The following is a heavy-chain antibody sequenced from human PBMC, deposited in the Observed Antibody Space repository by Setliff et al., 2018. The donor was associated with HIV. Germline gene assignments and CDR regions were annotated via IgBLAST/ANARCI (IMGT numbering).Heavy chain of an antibody. J-gene: IGHJ4*02. Sequence: ASVKVSCKASGYPFNTHYIHWVRQAPGQGLEWMGIIRPSTGNTQYVQKFVGRVTMTRDTSTNTVYMELSSLRSEDTAVYYRARVGDGYNSFDYWGQGTLVTVSS. CDR2: IRPSTGNT. CDR1: GYPFNTHY. CDR3: ARVGDGYNSFDY. V-gene: IGHV1-46*02. D-gene: IGHD5-12*01.